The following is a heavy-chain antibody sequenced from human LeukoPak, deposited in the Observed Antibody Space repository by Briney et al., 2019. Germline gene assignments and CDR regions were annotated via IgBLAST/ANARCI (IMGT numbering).Heavy chain of an antibody. CDR1: GFTFSSYA. J-gene: IGHJ4*02. CDR2: ISGSDGST. V-gene: IGHV3-23*01. CDR3: AKSYSWYYCDY. Sequence: GGSLRLSCAASGFTFSSYAMNWVRQAPGKGLEWVSVISGSDGSTYYADSVKGRFTISRDNSKNTLYLQMNSLRAEDTAVYYCAKSYSWYYCDYWGQGTLVTVSS. D-gene: IGHD6-13*01.